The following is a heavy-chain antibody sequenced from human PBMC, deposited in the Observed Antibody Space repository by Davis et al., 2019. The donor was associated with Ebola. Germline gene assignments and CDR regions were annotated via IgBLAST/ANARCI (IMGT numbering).Heavy chain of an antibody. Sequence: GESLKISCAASGFTFSSYAMSWVRQAPGKGLEWVSAISGSGGSTYYADSVKGRFTISRDNAKNSLYLQMNSLRAEDTAVYYCARDGDDFWSGPFDYWGQGTLVTVSS. D-gene: IGHD3-3*01. V-gene: IGHV3-23*01. CDR3: ARDGDDFWSGPFDY. J-gene: IGHJ4*02. CDR2: ISGSGGST. CDR1: GFTFSSYA.